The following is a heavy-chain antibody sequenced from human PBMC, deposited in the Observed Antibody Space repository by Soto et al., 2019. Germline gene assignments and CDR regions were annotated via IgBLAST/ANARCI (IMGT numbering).Heavy chain of an antibody. J-gene: IGHJ6*02. CDR1: GFTFSMYS. CDR2: IPQDGVDG. D-gene: IGHD2-21*02. CDR3: DRDHLILPAHDFFYGSDV. V-gene: IGHV3-7*03. Sequence: GGSLRLSCEVSGFTFSMYSMSWVRQSPGKGLEWVAKIPQDGVDGHYADSVKGRFTISRDNGKNSLYLQLNNLRAEDTAVYYCDRDHLILPAHDFFYGSDVWGRGATVTVSS.